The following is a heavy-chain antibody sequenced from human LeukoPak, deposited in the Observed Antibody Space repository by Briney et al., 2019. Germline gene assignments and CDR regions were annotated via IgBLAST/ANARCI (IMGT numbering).Heavy chain of an antibody. J-gene: IGHJ3*02. CDR3: ARDLTYYYEGSGYYDALDI. CDR1: GFIFSTYW. CDR2: IREDGGLI. D-gene: IGHD3-22*01. V-gene: IGHV3-7*05. Sequence: GGSLRLTCAGSGFIFSTYWVTWVRQAPGKGLEWVANIREDGGLIYYVDSVKGRFTISRDNAKNSLYLQMNSLRAEDTAVYYCARDLTYYYEGSGYYDALDIWGQGTMVTVFS.